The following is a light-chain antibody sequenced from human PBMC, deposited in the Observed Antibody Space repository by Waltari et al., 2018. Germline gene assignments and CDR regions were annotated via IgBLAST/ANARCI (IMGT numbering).Light chain of an antibody. Sequence: EIVLTQSPGTLSLSPGERATLSCRASQSVSSSNLAWDQQKPGQAPSLLIDGASSRATGIPGRFSVSGSGTDFTLTISRLEPEDFAVYYCQQYGSSPPYTFGQGTKLEIK. CDR3: QQYGSSPPYT. V-gene: IGKV3-20*01. J-gene: IGKJ2*01. CDR2: GAS. CDR1: QSVSSSN.